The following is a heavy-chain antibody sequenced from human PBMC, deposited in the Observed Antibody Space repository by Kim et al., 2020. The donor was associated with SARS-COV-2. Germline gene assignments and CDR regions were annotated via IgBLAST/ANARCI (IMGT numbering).Heavy chain of an antibody. D-gene: IGHD3-16*01. V-gene: IGHV3-23*01. J-gene: IGHJ4*02. CDR3: AKGGDTTSAGRCHFDY. Sequence: VRGRFTITSDQSKNTIYLQMISLRVEDTAVYYCAKGGDTTSAGRCHFDYWGQGTLVTVSS.